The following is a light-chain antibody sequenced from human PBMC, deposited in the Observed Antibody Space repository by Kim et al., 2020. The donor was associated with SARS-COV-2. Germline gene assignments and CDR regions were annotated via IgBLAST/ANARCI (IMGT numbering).Light chain of an antibody. Sequence: SPGERATLSCRASQSVGISLACTNKQPGQAPRLLISDAFDRAAGIPARFSGGGSGTDFTLTISSLEPEDLAVYYCQHRTNWPLFTFGPGTKVDIK. V-gene: IGKV3-11*01. J-gene: IGKJ3*01. CDR1: QSVGIS. CDR3: QHRTNWPLFT. CDR2: DAF.